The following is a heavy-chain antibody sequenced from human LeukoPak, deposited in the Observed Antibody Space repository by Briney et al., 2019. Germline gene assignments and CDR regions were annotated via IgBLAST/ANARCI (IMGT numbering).Heavy chain of an antibody. CDR3: ARVQYQLLYRSLYYYYYYMDV. CDR2: IYYSGST. D-gene: IGHD2-2*02. Sequence: LETLSLTCTVSGASISSTSYYWSWIRQPQGKGLEWIGYIYYSGSTNYNPSLKSRVTISVDTSKNQFSVKLNSVTAADTAVYYCARVQYQLLYRSLYYYYYYMDVWGKGTTVTVSS. J-gene: IGHJ6*03. V-gene: IGHV4-61*01. CDR1: GASISSTSYY.